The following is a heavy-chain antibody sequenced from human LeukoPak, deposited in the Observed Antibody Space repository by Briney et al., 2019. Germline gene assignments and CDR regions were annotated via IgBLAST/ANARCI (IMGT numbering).Heavy chain of an antibody. J-gene: IGHJ6*03. CDR1: GGSISSYY. CDR2: IYTSGST. Sequence: PSGTLSLTCTVSGGSISSYYWSWIRQPAGKGLEWIGRIYTSGSTNYNPSLKSRVTMSVDTSKNQFSLKLSSVTAADTAVYYCARDSVTMVRGLYQVDYYYYYMDVWGKGTTVTVSS. CDR3: ARDSVTMVRGLYQVDYYYYYMDV. D-gene: IGHD3-10*01. V-gene: IGHV4-4*07.